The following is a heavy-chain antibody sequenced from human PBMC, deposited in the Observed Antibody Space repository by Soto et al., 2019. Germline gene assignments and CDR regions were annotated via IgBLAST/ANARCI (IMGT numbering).Heavy chain of an antibody. CDR2: ISWNSGSI. J-gene: IGHJ4*02. Sequence: EVQLVESGGGLVQPGRSLRLSCAASGFTFDDYAMHWVRQAPGKGLEWVSGISWNSGSIGYADSVKGRFTIPRDNAKNSLYLQMNSLRAEDTALYYCAKANQAIFGVVAPYDYWGQGTLVTVSS. V-gene: IGHV3-9*01. CDR1: GFTFDDYA. D-gene: IGHD3-3*01. CDR3: AKANQAIFGVVAPYDY.